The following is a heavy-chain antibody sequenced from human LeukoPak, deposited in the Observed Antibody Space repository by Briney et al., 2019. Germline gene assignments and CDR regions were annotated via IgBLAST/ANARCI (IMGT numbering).Heavy chain of an antibody. J-gene: IGHJ6*03. Sequence: SVKVSCKASGGTFSSYAISWVRQAPGQGLEWMGGIIPIFGTANYAQKFQGRVTITADKSTSTAYMELSSLRSEDTAVYYCARVPLSIAAAGTDFYYYYYMDVWGKGTTVTVSS. CDR3: ARVPLSIAAAGTDFYYYYYMDV. CDR2: IIPIFGTA. CDR1: GGTFSSYA. D-gene: IGHD6-13*01. V-gene: IGHV1-69*06.